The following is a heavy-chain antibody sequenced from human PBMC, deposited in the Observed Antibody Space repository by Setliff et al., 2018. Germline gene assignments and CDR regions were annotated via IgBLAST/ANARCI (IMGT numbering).Heavy chain of an antibody. Sequence: PSETLSLTCTVSGDSISSGSYYWTWIRQPAGKGLEWIGHFHTGGSTNYNRSLRSRVSISVDTSKNQFSLKLSSVTAADTATYYCARAGPTVTFFRVLVISWCDPWGQGSPVTVSS. J-gene: IGHJ5*02. V-gene: IGHV4-61*09. CDR2: FHTGGST. CDR1: GDSISSGSYY. D-gene: IGHD3-3*01. CDR3: ARAGPTVTFFRVLVISWCDP.